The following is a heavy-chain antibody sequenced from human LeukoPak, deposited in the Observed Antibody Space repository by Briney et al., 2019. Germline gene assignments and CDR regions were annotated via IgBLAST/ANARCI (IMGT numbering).Heavy chain of an antibody. Sequence: SETLSLTCTVSGGFVSSSSYYWGWIRQPPGKGLEWIGSIYYSGSTYYNPSLKSRVTIFVDTSKNQFSLKLSSVTAADTAVYYCARHGVAGVYYYYYYMDVWGKGTTVTISS. D-gene: IGHD6-19*01. CDR2: IYYSGST. CDR3: ARHGVAGVYYYYYYMDV. V-gene: IGHV4-39*01. J-gene: IGHJ6*03. CDR1: GGFVSSSSYY.